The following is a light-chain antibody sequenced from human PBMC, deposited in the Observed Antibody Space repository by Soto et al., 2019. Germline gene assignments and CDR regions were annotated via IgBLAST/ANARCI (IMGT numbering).Light chain of an antibody. CDR3: QQYYSTPQLT. Sequence: DIVMTQSPDSLSVSLGERATINCKSSQSVLHSSNSLNYLAWYQQKPGQPPKLLFYWASTREPGVPDRFSGSGSGTDFTLTINSLQAEDVATYYCQQYYSTPQLTFVGGTKVEIK. CDR1: QSVLHSSNSLNY. J-gene: IGKJ4*01. V-gene: IGKV4-1*01. CDR2: WAS.